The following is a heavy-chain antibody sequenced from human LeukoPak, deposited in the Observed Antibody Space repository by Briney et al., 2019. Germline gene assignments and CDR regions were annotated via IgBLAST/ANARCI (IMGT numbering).Heavy chain of an antibody. Sequence: PGRSLRLSCAASGFTFSSYAMSWVRQAPGKGLEWVSAISGSGGSTYYADSVKGRFTISRDNSKNTLYLQMNSLRAEDTALYHCARDLPRYCSSTSCNWFDPWGQGTLVTVSS. CDR1: GFTFSSYA. CDR3: ARDLPRYCSSTSCNWFDP. CDR2: ISGSGGST. V-gene: IGHV3-23*01. J-gene: IGHJ5*02. D-gene: IGHD2-2*01.